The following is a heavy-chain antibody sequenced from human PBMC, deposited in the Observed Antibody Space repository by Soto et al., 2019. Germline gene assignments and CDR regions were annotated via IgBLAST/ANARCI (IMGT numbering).Heavy chain of an antibody. CDR1: GGSISDYQ. J-gene: IGHJ4*02. CDR3: ARMRGLGEISPYFDY. D-gene: IGHD3-16*02. V-gene: IGHV4-59*01. CDR2: IYYSGRT. Sequence: QVQLQESGPGLVKPSETLSLTCTVSGGSISDYQWNWIRQSPGQGLAWIGYIYYSGRTNYKPSLKSRLTISLDTSTKQFSLSLRSVTAAYTAVYYCARMRGLGEISPYFDYWGQGTLVPVSS.